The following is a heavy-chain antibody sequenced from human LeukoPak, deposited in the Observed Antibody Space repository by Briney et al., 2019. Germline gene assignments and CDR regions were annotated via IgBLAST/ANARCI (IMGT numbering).Heavy chain of an antibody. Sequence: GGSLRLSCAASGFTFSSYAMSWVRQAPGKGLEWVSGISGSGGATYYADSVKGRFTVSRDDPHNTLYLQMNSVRAEDTAVYFCARGGVDHCGSGTYYLMYYFDHWGQGALVTVSS. CDR2: ISGSGGAT. CDR3: ARGGVDHCGSGTYYLMYYFDH. CDR1: GFTFSSYA. D-gene: IGHD3-10*01. J-gene: IGHJ4*02. V-gene: IGHV3-23*01.